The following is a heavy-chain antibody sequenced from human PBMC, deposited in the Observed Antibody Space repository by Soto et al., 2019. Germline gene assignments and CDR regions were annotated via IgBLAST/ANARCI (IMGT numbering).Heavy chain of an antibody. D-gene: IGHD3-3*01. V-gene: IGHV3-74*01. CDR2: INSDGSST. Sequence: PGGSLRLSCAASGFTFSNYWMHWVRQAPGKGLVWVSRINSDGSSTSYADSVKGRFTISRDIAKNTLYLQMDSLRAEDTAVYYCARAGWSGYDFWSMTSDYYYCYGMDVWGQGTTVTVSS. CDR1: GFTFSNYW. CDR3: ARAGWSGYDFWSMTSDYYYCYGMDV. J-gene: IGHJ6*02.